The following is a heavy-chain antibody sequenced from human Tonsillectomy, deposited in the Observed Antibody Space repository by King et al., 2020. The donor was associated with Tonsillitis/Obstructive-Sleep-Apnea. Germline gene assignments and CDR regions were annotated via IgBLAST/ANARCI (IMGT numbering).Heavy chain of an antibody. CDR3: AETYSSSWSTFDY. CDR1: GGSISSYY. D-gene: IGHD6-13*01. V-gene: IGHV4-59*08. J-gene: IGHJ4*02. CDR2: IFYSGST. Sequence: QVQLQESGPGLVKPSETLSLTCTVSGGSISSYYWSWIRQPPGKGLEWIGYIFYSGSTNCNPSLKSRVTISLDTSKNQFSLKLTSVTAADTAVYYCAETYSSSWSTFDYWGQGTLVTVSS.